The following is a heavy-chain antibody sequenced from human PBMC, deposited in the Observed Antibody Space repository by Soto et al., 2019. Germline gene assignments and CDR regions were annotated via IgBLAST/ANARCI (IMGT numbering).Heavy chain of an antibody. J-gene: IGHJ6*02. V-gene: IGHV1-46*01. Sequence: ASVKVSCKASGYTFTSYYMHWVRQAPGQGLEWMGIINPSGGSTSYAQKFQGRVTMTMDTSTSTVYMELSSLRSEDTAVYYCARVEPDAYYYYGMDVWGQGTTVTVSS. CDR2: INPSGGST. CDR3: ARVEPDAYYYYGMDV. CDR1: GYTFTSYY.